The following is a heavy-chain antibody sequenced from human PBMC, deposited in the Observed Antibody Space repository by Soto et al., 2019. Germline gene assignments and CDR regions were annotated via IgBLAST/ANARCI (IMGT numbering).Heavy chain of an antibody. V-gene: IGHV3-30-3*01. CDR2: ISYDGSNK. J-gene: IGHJ4*02. CDR1: GFTFSSYA. Sequence: GGSLRLSCAAFGFTFSSYAMHWVRQAPGKGLEWVAVISYDGSNKYYADSVKGRFTISRDNSKNTLYLQMNSLRAEDTAVYYCAKDRVGVIFYTSLGFWGQGTLVTVSS. CDR3: AKDRVGVIFYTSLGF. D-gene: IGHD3-16*01.